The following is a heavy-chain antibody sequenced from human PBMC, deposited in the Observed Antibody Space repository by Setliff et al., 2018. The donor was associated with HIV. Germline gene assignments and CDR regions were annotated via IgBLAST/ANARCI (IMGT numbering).Heavy chain of an antibody. D-gene: IGHD3-10*01. J-gene: IGHJ4*02. V-gene: IGHV1-69*13. CDR2: IIPLFGTS. Sequence: GASVKVSYKASGGTFNNYAISWVRQAPGQGLEWVGGIIPLFGTSNYALKFQGRVTITANESTNTAHMELSSLRSVDTAMYYCATVFYYDSESFSLDYWGQGMLVTVSS. CDR1: GGTFNNYA. CDR3: ATVFYYDSESFSLDY.